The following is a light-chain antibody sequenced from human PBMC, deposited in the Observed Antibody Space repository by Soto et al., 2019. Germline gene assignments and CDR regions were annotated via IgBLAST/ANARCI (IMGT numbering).Light chain of an antibody. V-gene: IGLV1-44*01. CDR2: DNN. CDR3: AAWDDSLNGHVV. CDR1: SSNIGSNT. J-gene: IGLJ2*01. Sequence: QSVLTQPPSASGAPGQRVTISCSGGSSNIGSNTVSWYQQLPGTAPKLLIYDNNQRPSGVPARFSGSKYGTSASLAISGLQSEDEADYYCAAWDDSLNGHVVFGGGTKLTVL.